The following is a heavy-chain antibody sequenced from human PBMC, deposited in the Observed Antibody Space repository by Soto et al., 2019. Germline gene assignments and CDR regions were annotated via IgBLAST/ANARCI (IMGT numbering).Heavy chain of an antibody. CDR3: ARDNMVSLGGMDV. CDR1: GGSISSGCYD. CDR2: IYYSGST. D-gene: IGHD2-8*01. Sequence: PXETLSLTCTVSGGSISSGCYDWSWIRQHPGKGLEWIGYIYYSGSTYYNQSLKSRVTISVDTSKNQFSLKLSSVTAADTAVYYCARDNMVSLGGMDVWGQGTTVTV. V-gene: IGHV4-31*03. J-gene: IGHJ6*02.